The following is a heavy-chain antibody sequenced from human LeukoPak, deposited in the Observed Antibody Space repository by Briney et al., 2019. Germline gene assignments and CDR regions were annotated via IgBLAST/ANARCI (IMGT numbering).Heavy chain of an antibody. CDR2: INPSGGST. V-gene: IGHV1-46*01. Sequence: ASVKVSCKASGYSLTTYYMHWVRQAPGQGLEWMAIINPSGGSTSYAQKFQGRVTMTRDTSTSTVNMELSSLRSEDTAVYYCARSTFSTYHFDYWGQGTLVTVSS. CDR1: GYSLTTYY. CDR3: ARSTFSTYHFDY. J-gene: IGHJ4*02. D-gene: IGHD3-16*01.